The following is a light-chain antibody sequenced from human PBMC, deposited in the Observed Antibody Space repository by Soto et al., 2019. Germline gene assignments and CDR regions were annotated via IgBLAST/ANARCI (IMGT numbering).Light chain of an antibody. CDR3: YSYTSSSTYV. CDR1: GSDVGAYNY. CDR2: DVS. Sequence: QSALTQPASVSGSPGQSITISCSGTGSDVGAYNYVSWYQQHPAKAPKLMIYDVSNRPSGVSDHFSGSKSGNTASLTISGLQAEDEADYYCYSYTSSSTYVYGSGTKVTV. V-gene: IGLV2-14*01. J-gene: IGLJ1*01.